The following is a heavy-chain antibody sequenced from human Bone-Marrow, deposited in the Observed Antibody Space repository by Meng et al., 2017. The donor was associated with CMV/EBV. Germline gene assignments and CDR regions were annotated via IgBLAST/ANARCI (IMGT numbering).Heavy chain of an antibody. J-gene: IGHJ6*01. V-gene: IGHV3-53*01. CDR1: GFTVSSNY. CDR3: ARDTYSSSSWGMDV. Sequence: GESLKISCAASGFTVSSNYMSWVRQAPGKGLEWVSVIYSGGSTYYADSVKGRFTISRDNSKNTMYLQMNSLRAEDTAVYYCARDTYSSSSWGMDVWGQGTTVTFYS. CDR2: IYSGGST. D-gene: IGHD6-6*01.